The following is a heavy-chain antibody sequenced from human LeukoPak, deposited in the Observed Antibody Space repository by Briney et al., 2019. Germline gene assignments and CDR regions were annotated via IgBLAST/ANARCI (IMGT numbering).Heavy chain of an antibody. CDR3: ARDYYYDFWSGFDAFDI. Sequence: GGSLRLSCAASGFTFSSYSMNWVRQAPGKGLEWVPYISSSSSTIYYADSVKGRFTISRDNAKNSLYLQMNSLRAEDTAVYYCARDYYYDFWSGFDAFDIWGQGTMVTVSS. V-gene: IGHV3-48*01. J-gene: IGHJ3*02. D-gene: IGHD3-3*01. CDR2: ISSSSSTI. CDR1: GFTFSSYS.